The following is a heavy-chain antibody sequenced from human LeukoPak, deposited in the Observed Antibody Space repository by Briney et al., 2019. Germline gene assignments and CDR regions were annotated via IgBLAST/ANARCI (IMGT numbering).Heavy chain of an antibody. CDR2: IYYSGST. J-gene: IGHJ6*02. Sequence: SETLSLTCTVSGGSISSGGYYWSWIRQHPGKGLEWIGYIYYSGSTYYNPSLKSRVTISVDTSKNQFSLKLSSVTAADTAVYYCARAGADLRGASYYYYGMDVWGQGTTVTVSS. CDR3: ARAGADLRGASYYYYGMDV. D-gene: IGHD1-14*01. CDR1: GGSISSGGYY. V-gene: IGHV4-31*03.